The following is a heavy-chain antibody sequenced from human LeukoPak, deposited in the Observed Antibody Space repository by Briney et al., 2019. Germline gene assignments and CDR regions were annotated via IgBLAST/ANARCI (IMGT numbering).Heavy chain of an antibody. Sequence: SETLSLTCTVSGSSISSYYWSWIRQPPGKGLEWIGYIYYSGSTYYNPSLKSRVTISVDTSKNQFSLKLSSVTAADTAVYYCARQGVLYYDFWSGYTNYYYYYMDVWGKGTTVTVSS. CDR1: GSSISSYY. CDR2: IYYSGST. J-gene: IGHJ6*03. CDR3: ARQGVLYYDFWSGYTNYYYYYMDV. V-gene: IGHV4-59*04. D-gene: IGHD3-3*01.